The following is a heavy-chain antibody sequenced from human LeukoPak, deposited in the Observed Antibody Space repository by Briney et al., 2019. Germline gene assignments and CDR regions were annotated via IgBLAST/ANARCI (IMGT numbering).Heavy chain of an antibody. Sequence: PSQTLSLTCTVSGGSISSGGYYWSWIRQHPGKGLEWIGYIYYSGSTYYNPSLKSRVTISVDTSRNQFSLKLSSVTAADTAVYYCAREGALYYGMDVWGQGTTVTASS. J-gene: IGHJ6*02. V-gene: IGHV4-30-4*08. CDR1: GGSISSGGYY. CDR3: AREGALYYGMDV. CDR2: IYYSGST.